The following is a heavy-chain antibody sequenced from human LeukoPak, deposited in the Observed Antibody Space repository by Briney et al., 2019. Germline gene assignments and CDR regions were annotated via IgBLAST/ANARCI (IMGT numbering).Heavy chain of an antibody. V-gene: IGHV3-64*01. CDR2: ISSNGGST. CDR1: GFTFRNSA. CDR3: ARWYNSLDV. D-gene: IGHD1-1*01. Sequence: GGSLRLSCAASGFTFRNSAMHWVRQAPGKGLEYVSGISSNGGSTYYANDVKGGFTISRDNSKNTVYLQMGSLRTEDMAVYYCARWYNSLDVWGQGTTVTVSS. J-gene: IGHJ6*02.